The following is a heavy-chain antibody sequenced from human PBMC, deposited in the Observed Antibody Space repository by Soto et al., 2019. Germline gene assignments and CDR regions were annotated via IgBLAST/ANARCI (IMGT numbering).Heavy chain of an antibody. CDR1: GFTFSSYW. CDR3: ASDSSGWYISGGAPHY. V-gene: IGHV3-7*01. CDR2: IKQDGSEK. Sequence: GGSLRLSCAASGFTFSSYWMSWVRQAPGKGLEWVANIKQDGSEKYYVDSVKGRFTISRDNAKNSLYLQMNSLRAEDTAVYYCASDSSGWYISGGAPHYCGQGTLVTVSS. D-gene: IGHD6-19*01. J-gene: IGHJ4*02.